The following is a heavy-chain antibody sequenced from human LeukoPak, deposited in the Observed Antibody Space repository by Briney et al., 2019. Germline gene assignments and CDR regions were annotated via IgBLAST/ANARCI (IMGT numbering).Heavy chain of an antibody. J-gene: IGHJ3*02. CDR1: GFTFSSYW. CDR2: IKQDGSEK. CDR3: ARAPPMTTVTTDAFDI. Sequence: EGSLRLSCAASGFTFSSYWMSWVRQAPGKGLEWVANIKQDGSEKYYVDSVKGRFTISRDNAKNSLYLQMNSLRAEDTAVYYCARAPPMTTVTTDAFDIWGQGTMVTVSS. V-gene: IGHV3-7*03. D-gene: IGHD4-17*01.